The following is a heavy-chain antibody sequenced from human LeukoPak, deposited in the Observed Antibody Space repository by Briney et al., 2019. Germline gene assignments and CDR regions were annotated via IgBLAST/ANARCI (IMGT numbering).Heavy chain of an antibody. V-gene: IGHV4-39*01. Sequence: SETLSLTCTVSGGSISSSSYYWGWIRQPPGKGLEWIGSIYYSGSTYYNPSLKSRVTISVDTSKNQFSLKLSSVTAADTAVYYCASGIAVAGFDYWGQGTLVTVSS. D-gene: IGHD6-19*01. J-gene: IGHJ4*02. CDR3: ASGIAVAGFDY. CDR2: IYYSGST. CDR1: GGSISSSSYY.